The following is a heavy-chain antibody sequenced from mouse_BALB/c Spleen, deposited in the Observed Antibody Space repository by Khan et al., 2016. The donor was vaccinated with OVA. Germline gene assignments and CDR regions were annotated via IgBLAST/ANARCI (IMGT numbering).Heavy chain of an antibody. V-gene: IGHV9-3-1*01. Sequence: QIQLVQSGPEVKKPGETVKISCKASGYSFTNYGMNWVRQAPGKGLKWMGWINTYTGEPTYADDFKGRFAFSLETSASTPYLQINNLKNADTATYFCASGGYWYFDVWGAGTTVTVSA. D-gene: IGHD1-1*02. J-gene: IGHJ1*01. CDR2: INTYTGEP. CDR3: ASGGYWYFDV. CDR1: GYSFTNYG.